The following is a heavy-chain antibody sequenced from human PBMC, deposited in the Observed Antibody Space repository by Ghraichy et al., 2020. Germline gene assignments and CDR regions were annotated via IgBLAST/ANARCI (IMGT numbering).Heavy chain of an antibody. D-gene: IGHD6-19*01. CDR1: GFTFSSCG. J-gene: IGHJ4*02. CDR2: ISYDGSNK. Sequence: GGSLRLSCAASGFTFSSCGMHWVRQAPGKGLEWVAVISYDGSNKYYADSVKGRFTISRDNSKNTLYLQMNSLRAEDTAVYYCAKITPYSSGTEAFDYWGQGTLVTVSS. CDR3: AKITPYSSGTEAFDY. V-gene: IGHV3-30*18.